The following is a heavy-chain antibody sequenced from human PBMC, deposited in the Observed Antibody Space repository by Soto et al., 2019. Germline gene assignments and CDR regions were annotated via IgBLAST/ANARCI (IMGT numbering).Heavy chain of an antibody. CDR1: GFTFSSYT. D-gene: IGHD3-22*01. CDR3: AREYSLAVVATGY. CDR2: ISHDGSDK. J-gene: IGHJ4*02. V-gene: IGHV3-30*04. Sequence: QVQLVESGGGLVQPGRSLRLSCAASGFTFSSYTMHWVRQTPGKGLERVAVISHDGSDKYYADSVKGRFTISRDNSKNTLYLQMNSLRREDTSVYYWAREYSLAVVATGYWGQGILVTVSS.